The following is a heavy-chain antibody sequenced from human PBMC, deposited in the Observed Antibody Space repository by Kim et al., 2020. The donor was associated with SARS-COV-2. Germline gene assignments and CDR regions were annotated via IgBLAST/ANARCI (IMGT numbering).Heavy chain of an antibody. CDR3: ATPHYDSSGYYLDY. V-gene: IGHV1-2*02. Sequence: ASVKVSCKASGYTFTGYYMHWVRQAPGQGLEWMGWINPNSGGTNYAQKFQGRVTMTRDTSISTAYMELSRLRSDDTAVYYCATPHYDSSGYYLDYWGQGTLVTVSS. CDR2: INPNSGGT. CDR1: GYTFTGYY. D-gene: IGHD3-22*01. J-gene: IGHJ4*02.